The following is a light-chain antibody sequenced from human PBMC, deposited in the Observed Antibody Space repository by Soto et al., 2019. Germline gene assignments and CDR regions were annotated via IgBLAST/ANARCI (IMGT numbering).Light chain of an antibody. J-gene: IGKJ1*01. CDR1: QSVSRH. CDR3: QVYGRSPLNLT. V-gene: IGKV3-20*01. CDR2: GAS. Sequence: EIVLTQSPATLSLSPGERATLSCRASQSVSRHLAWYQHKPGQAPRLLISGASSRATGIPDRFSGSGSGTDFTLTISRLESEGFAVYYCQVYGRSPLNLTFGPGTKVDIK.